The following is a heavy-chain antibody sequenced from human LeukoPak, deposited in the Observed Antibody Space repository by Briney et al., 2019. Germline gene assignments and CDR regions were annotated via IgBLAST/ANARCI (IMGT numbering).Heavy chain of an antibody. J-gene: IGHJ4*02. CDR1: GGSMSTYY. CDR2: IYDSLST. V-gene: IGHV4-59*01. D-gene: IGHD6-13*01. Sequence: PSETPSLTCTVSGGSMSTYYWSWIRQPPGKGLEWIGYIYDSLSTDYNPSLKSRVTISVGMSKNQFSLKLTSVTAADTAVYYCARRSWYVDYWGQGTLVTVSS. CDR3: ARRSWYVDY.